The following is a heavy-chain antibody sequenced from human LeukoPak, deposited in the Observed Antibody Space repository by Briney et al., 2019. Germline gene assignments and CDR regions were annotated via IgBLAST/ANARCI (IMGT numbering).Heavy chain of an antibody. Sequence: GGSLRLSCAASGFTVSSYYMNWVRQAPGKELEWVSVIYTGGGRYYADSVRGRFTISRDTSKNMVFLQMNSLRVEDTAVYYCAKNLDYDILTGRRGFDYWGQGTLVTVSS. D-gene: IGHD3-9*01. CDR2: IYTGGGR. CDR1: GFTVSSYY. J-gene: IGHJ4*02. V-gene: IGHV3-53*01. CDR3: AKNLDYDILTGRRGFDY.